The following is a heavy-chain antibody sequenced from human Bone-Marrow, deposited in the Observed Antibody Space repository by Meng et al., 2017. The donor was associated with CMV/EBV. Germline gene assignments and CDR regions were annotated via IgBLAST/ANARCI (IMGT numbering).Heavy chain of an antibody. CDR2: ISSSGSTI. Sequence: GESLKISCVASGFTFSRHWMSWVRQAPGKGLEWVSYISSSGSTIYYADSVKGRFTISRDNAKNSLYLQMNSLRAEDTAVYYCARSKRLGVVITYYYYGMDVWGQGTTVTVSS. J-gene: IGHJ6*02. V-gene: IGHV3-48*03. CDR3: ARSKRLGVVITYYYYGMDV. D-gene: IGHD3-3*01. CDR1: GFTFSRHW.